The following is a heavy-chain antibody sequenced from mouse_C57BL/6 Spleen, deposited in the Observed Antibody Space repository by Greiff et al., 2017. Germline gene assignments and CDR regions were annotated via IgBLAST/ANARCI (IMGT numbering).Heavy chain of an antibody. CDR2: IDPNSGGT. Sequence: QVQLQQPGAELVKPGASVKLSCKASGYTFTSYWMHWVKQRPGRGLEWIGRIDPNSGGTKYNEKFKSKATLTVDKPSSTAYMQLSSLTSEDSAVYYCARGIYYDYDRVYCAYWGQGTLVTVSA. V-gene: IGHV1-72*01. D-gene: IGHD2-4*01. CDR1: GYTFTSYW. CDR3: ARGIYYDYDRVYCAY. J-gene: IGHJ3*01.